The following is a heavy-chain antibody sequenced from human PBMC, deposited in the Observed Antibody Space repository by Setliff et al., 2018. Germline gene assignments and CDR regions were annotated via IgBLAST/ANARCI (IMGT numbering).Heavy chain of an antibody. V-gene: IGHV1-69*05. CDR3: ARSATPVQNYYFDY. Sequence: ASVKVSCKASGGTFSSYAINWVRQAPGQGLEWMGGISPIFATTNYAQKFQGRVTITTDEATNTAYMELSSLRSEDTAVYYCARSATPVQNYYFDYWGQGTLVTVSS. CDR1: GGTFSSYA. D-gene: IGHD1-26*01. J-gene: IGHJ4*02. CDR2: ISPIFATT.